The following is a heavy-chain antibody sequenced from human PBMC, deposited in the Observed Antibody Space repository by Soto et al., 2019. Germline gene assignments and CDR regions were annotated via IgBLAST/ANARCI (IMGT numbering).Heavy chain of an antibody. CDR3: ARDKGLERPISPIDV. Sequence: GSLRLSCAASGFTFSSYSMKWVRQAPGKGLEWVSSISSSSSYIYYADSVKGRFTISRDNAKNSLYLQMNSLRAEDTAVYYCARDKGLERPISPIDVWVKGTTVTVSS. D-gene: IGHD1-1*01. CDR2: ISSSSSYI. CDR1: GFTFSSYS. V-gene: IGHV3-21*01. J-gene: IGHJ6*04.